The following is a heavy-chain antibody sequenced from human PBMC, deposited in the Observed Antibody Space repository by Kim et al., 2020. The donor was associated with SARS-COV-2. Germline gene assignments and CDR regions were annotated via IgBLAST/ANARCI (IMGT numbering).Heavy chain of an antibody. CDR2: ISGSGGST. CDR3: AKSGAATPDYHFDY. Sequence: GGSLRLSCAASGFTFSNYAMSWVHQVPGKGLEWVSAISGSGGSTYYADSVKGRFTISRDNSKNTLYLQMSNLRVEYTAVYYCAKSGAATPDYHFDYWGQGTPVTVSS. CDR1: GFTFSNYA. J-gene: IGHJ4*02. D-gene: IGHD2-15*01. V-gene: IGHV3-23*01.